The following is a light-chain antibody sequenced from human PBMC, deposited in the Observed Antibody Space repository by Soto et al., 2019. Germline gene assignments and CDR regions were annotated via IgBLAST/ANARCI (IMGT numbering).Light chain of an antibody. CDR2: DSS. CDR3: QQRSNWPLT. V-gene: IGKV3-11*01. Sequence: EIGLTQSPATLSLSPGDGATLSCRASQSVSSYLAWYQQKSGQAPRLLIYDSSNRATGIPARLSGSGYGTDLSIIISSLETEDFAVYYCQQRSNWPLTFGGGTKVDIK. CDR1: QSVSSY. J-gene: IGKJ4*01.